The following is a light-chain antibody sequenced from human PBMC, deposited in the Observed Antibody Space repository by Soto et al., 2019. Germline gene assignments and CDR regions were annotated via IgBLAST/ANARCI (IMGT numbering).Light chain of an antibody. V-gene: IGLV2-14*01. CDR1: SSDVGGYNY. J-gene: IGLJ1*01. CDR3: TSYTDRRTYV. Sequence: QSVLTQPASVSGSPGQSITISCTGTSSDVGGYNYVSWYQQHPGKAPKLMIYEVNNRPSGVSNRFSGSKSGNTASLAISGLQDEEEADYYCTSYTDRRTYVFGSGTKVTVL. CDR2: EVN.